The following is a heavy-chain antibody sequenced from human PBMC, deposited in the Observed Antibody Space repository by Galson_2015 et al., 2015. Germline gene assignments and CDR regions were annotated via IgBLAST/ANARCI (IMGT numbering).Heavy chain of an antibody. CDR3: ARDFSYDYIWGSYRDLNWFDP. J-gene: IGHJ5*02. D-gene: IGHD3-16*01. CDR1: GYTFTSYA. CDR2: INAGNGNT. Sequence: SVKVSCKASGYTFTSYAMHWVRQAPGQRLEWMGWINAGNGNTKYSQKFQGRVTITRDTSASTAYMELSSLRSEDTAVYYCARDFSYDYIWGSYRDLNWFDPWGQGTLVTVSS. V-gene: IGHV1-3*01.